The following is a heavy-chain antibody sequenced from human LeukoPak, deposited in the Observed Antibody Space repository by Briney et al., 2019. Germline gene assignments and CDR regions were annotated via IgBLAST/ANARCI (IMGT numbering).Heavy chain of an antibody. V-gene: IGHV1-2*02. CDR3: ARDIAVLVATESTFDY. D-gene: IGHD5-12*01. CDR2: INPNSGGT. CDR1: GYTFTGYY. Sequence: GASVKVSCKASGYTFTGYYMHWVRRAPGQGLEWMGWINPNSGGTNYAQKFQGRVTMTRDTSISTAYMELSRLRSDDTAVYYCARDIAVLVATESTFDYWGQGTLVTVSS. J-gene: IGHJ4*02.